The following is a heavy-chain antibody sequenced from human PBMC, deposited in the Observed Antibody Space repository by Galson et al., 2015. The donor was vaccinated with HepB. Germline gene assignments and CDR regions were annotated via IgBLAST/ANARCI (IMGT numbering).Heavy chain of an antibody. D-gene: IGHD6-13*01. CDR3: ARDQSGYNSSWYSYYFDY. Sequence: SLRLSCAASGFTFSSYSMNWVRQAPGKGLEWVSSISSSSSYIYYADSVKGRFTISRDNAKNSLYLQMNSLRAEDTAVYYCARDQSGYNSSWYSYYFDYSGQGTLVTASS. V-gene: IGHV3-21*01. CDR2: ISSSSSYI. CDR1: GFTFSSYS. J-gene: IGHJ4*02.